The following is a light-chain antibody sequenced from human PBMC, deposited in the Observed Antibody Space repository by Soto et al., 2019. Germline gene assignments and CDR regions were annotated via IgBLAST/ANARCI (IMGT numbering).Light chain of an antibody. J-gene: IGKJ4*01. V-gene: IGKV1-8*01. CDR2: DAS. Sequence: IRMTHSPSSLSASTGYSFAITFRASQDIGSFLAWYQQKPGKAPKLLIYDASTLQSGVPSRFGGSGSGTDFTLTISSLQSEDFATYYCQQFYSYPLTFGGGTKVDIK. CDR1: QDIGSF. CDR3: QQFYSYPLT.